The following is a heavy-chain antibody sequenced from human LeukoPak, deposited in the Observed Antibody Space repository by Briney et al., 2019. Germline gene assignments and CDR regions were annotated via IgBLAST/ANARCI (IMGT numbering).Heavy chain of an antibody. CDR3: ARDSVTPYYYYYYGMDV. J-gene: IGHJ6*02. CDR2: ISSSSSYI. D-gene: IGHD4-11*01. V-gene: IGHV3-21*01. CDR1: GFTFRSYS. Sequence: GGSLRLSCAASGFTFRSYSMNWVRQAPGKGLEWVSSISSSSSYIYYADSVKGRFTIPRENAKNSLYLQMNSLRAEDTAVYYCARDSVTPYYYYYYGMDVWGQGTTVTVSS.